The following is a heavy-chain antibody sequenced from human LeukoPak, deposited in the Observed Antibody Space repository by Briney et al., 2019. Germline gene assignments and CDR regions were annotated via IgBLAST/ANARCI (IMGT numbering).Heavy chain of an antibody. D-gene: IGHD3-22*01. CDR2: ISSSSYI. CDR3: ASTSPYYYDSSGPPDY. V-gene: IGHV3-21*01. CDR1: GFTFSSCS. Sequence: PGGSLRLSCAASGFTFSSCSMNWVRQAPGKGLEWVSSISSSSYIYYADSVRGRFTISRDNAKNSLYLQMNSLRAEDTAVYYCASTSPYYYDSSGPPDYWGQGTLVTVSS. J-gene: IGHJ4*02.